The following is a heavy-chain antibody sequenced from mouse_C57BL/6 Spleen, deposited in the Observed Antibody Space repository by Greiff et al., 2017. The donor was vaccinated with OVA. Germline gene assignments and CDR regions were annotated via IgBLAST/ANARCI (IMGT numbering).Heavy chain of an antibody. V-gene: IGHV1-80*01. J-gene: IGHJ4*01. Sequence: QVQLKESGAELVKPGASVKISCKASGYAFSSYWMNWVKQRPGQGLEWIGQIYPGGGDTNYNGKFKGKATLTADKSSSTAYMQLSSLTSEDSAVYFCARWCSCDASYSMDYWGQGTSVTVSS. D-gene: IGHD2-12*01. CDR3: ARWCSCDASYSMDY. CDR1: GYAFSSYW. CDR2: IYPGGGDT.